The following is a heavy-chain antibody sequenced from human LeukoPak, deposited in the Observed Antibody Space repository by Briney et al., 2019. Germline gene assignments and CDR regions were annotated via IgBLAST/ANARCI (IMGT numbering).Heavy chain of an antibody. Sequence: ASVKVSCKASGGTFSRYAISWVRQAPGQGLEWMGGIIPIFGTANYAQKFQGRVTITADESTSTAYMEVSSLRSEDTAVYYCARACSGYDFFDYWGQGILVTVSS. CDR2: IIPIFGTA. CDR1: GGTFSRYA. CDR3: ARACSGYDFFDY. D-gene: IGHD5-12*01. V-gene: IGHV1-69*13. J-gene: IGHJ4*02.